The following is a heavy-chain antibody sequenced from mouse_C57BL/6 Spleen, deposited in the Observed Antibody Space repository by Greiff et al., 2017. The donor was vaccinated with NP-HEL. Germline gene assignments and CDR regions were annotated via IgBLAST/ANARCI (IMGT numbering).Heavy chain of an antibody. CDR2: IYPRSGNT. J-gene: IGHJ4*01. CDR3: ARGGEDSSGYEAMDY. CDR1: GYTFTSYG. D-gene: IGHD3-2*02. V-gene: IGHV1-81*01. Sequence: QVQLKQSGAELARPGASVKLSCKASGYTFTSYGISWVKQRTGQGLEWIGEIYPRSGNTYYKEKFKGKATLTADKSSSTAYMELRSLTSEDSAVYFCARGGEDSSGYEAMDYWGQGTSVTVSS.